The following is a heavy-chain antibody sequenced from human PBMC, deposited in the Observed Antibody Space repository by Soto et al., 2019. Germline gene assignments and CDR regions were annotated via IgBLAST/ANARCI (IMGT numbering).Heavy chain of an antibody. D-gene: IGHD3-3*01. Sequence: QVQLVESGGGVVQPGRSLRLSCAASGFTFSSSAMHWVRQAPGKGLEWVAVISYDGSNKYYADSVKGRFTISRDNSKKPRYLQMNSLRAEDTAVYYCARDKRDLRFLEWSYYFDYWGQGTLVTVSS. V-gene: IGHV3-30-3*01. CDR1: GFTFSSSA. J-gene: IGHJ4*02. CDR2: ISYDGSNK. CDR3: ARDKRDLRFLEWSYYFDY.